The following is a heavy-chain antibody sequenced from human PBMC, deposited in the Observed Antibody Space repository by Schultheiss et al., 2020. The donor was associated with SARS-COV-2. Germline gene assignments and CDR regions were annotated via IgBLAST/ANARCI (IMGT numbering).Heavy chain of an antibody. D-gene: IGHD2-15*01. CDR1: GGSISSYY. V-gene: IGHV4-59*01. CDR2: IYYSGST. CDR3: ARVGYCRAGFCPLDY. J-gene: IGHJ4*02. Sequence: SETLSLTCTVSGGSISSYYWSWIRQPPGKGLEWIGYIYYSGSTNYNPSLKSRVTISVDTSKNRFSLNLGSVTATDTAVYYCARVGYCRAGFCPLDYWGQGALVTVSS.